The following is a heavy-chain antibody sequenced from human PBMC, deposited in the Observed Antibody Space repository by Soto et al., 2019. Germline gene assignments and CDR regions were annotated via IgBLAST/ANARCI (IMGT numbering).Heavy chain of an antibody. CDR2: ISYDGGDK. V-gene: IGHV3-30-3*01. D-gene: IGHD4-4*01. J-gene: IGHJ6*02. Sequence: QVQLVESGGGVVHPERSLRLSCSASEFTFSSYAMHWVRQAPGKGLEWVAGISYDGGDKFYGDSVRGRFTTSRDSSKTTVFLQMNSLRPEDTAAYYCARVKTDYSNPRGPFFFYGMDVWGQGTTVTVSS. CDR1: EFTFSSYA. CDR3: ARVKTDYSNPRGPFFFYGMDV.